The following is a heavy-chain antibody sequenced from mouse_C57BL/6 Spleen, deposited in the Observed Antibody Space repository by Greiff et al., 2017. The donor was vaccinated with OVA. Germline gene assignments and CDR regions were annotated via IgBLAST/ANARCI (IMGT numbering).Heavy chain of an antibody. V-gene: IGHV1-9*01. Sequence: QVQLQQSGAALMKPGASVKLSCKATGYTFTVYWIEWVKQRPGHGLEWIGETLPGSGSTNYNEKFKGKATFTADTSSNTAYMQLSSLTTEDSAIEYCERSDDGYYEDLDYWGQGTTLTVSS. CDR1: GYTFTVYW. CDR3: ERSDDGYYEDLDY. CDR2: TLPGSGST. D-gene: IGHD2-3*01. J-gene: IGHJ2*01.